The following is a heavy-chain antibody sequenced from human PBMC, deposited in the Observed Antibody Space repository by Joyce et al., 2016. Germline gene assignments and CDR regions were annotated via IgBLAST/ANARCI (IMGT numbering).Heavy chain of an antibody. CDR1: GGSISSRSFS. V-gene: IGHV4-39*07. Sequence: QLQLQESGPGLVKPSETLSLTCTVSGGSISSRSFSWAWIRQPPGKGLEWIGTIYYTRNTYYNSSLKGRVTISVDTPKNQFSLKMSSVTAADTAVYYCARDNFVLVPASNGFDYWGQGTLAIVSS. CDR3: ARDNFVLVPASNGFDY. D-gene: IGHD2-2*01. J-gene: IGHJ4*02. CDR2: IYYTRNT.